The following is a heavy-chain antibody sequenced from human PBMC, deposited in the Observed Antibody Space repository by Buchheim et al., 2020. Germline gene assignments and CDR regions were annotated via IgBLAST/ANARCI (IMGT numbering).Heavy chain of an antibody. J-gene: IGHJ4*02. V-gene: IGHV3-30*18. CDR1: GFSFSTYG. CDR2: ITSDGSNK. Sequence: QVQLVESGGGVVQPGTSLRLSCAASGFSFSTYGIQWVRQAPGKGLEWVALITSDGSNKYYLDSVKGRFAISRDNSKHTVYLHMNSLRADDSGVYYCAKGGDYDSWGQGTL. CDR3: AKGGDYDS. D-gene: IGHD2-15*01.